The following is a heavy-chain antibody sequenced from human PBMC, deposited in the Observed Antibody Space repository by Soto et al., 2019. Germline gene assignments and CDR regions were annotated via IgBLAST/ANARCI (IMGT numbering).Heavy chain of an antibody. Sequence: ASVKVSCKASGYTFTSYGISWVRQAPGQGLEWMGWISAYNGNTNYAQKLQGRVTMTTDTSTSTAYMELRSLRSDDTAVYYCARVDTAMIYYYYYMDVWGKGTTVTVSS. CDR3: ARVDTAMIYYYYYMDV. J-gene: IGHJ6*03. V-gene: IGHV1-18*01. D-gene: IGHD5-18*01. CDR2: ISAYNGNT. CDR1: GYTFTSYG.